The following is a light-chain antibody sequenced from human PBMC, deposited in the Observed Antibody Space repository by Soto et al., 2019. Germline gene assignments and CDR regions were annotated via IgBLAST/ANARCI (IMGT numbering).Light chain of an antibody. J-gene: IGLJ1*01. Sequence: QSALTQPRSVSGSPGQSVTISCTGTSSDFGGYNYVSWYQHHPGKAPKLMIYDVSERPSGVPDRFSGSKSGNTASLTISGLQAEDEADYYCSSFTSSNTYVFGTGTKVTVL. CDR1: SSDFGGYNY. CDR2: DVS. V-gene: IGLV2-11*01. CDR3: SSFTSSNTYV.